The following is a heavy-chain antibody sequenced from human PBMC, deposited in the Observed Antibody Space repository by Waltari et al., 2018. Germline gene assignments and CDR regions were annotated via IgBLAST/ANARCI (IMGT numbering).Heavy chain of an antibody. V-gene: IGHV3-48*03. CDR2: MSSSGSTI. CDR3: AREGKASYAFDI. J-gene: IGHJ3*02. Sequence: EVQLVESGGGLVQPGGSLRLSCAASGFTFRSSEMNWVRQAPGKWLAWVSYMSSSGSTIYYADAVKGRFTISRDNAKNSLYLQMNSLRAEDTAVYYCAREGKASYAFDIWGQGTMVTVSS. CDR1: GFTFRSSE.